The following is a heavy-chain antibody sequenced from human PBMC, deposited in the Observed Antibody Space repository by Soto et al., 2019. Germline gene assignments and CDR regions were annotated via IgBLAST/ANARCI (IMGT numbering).Heavy chain of an antibody. CDR2: IYRSGLT. CDR1: GFTVSDSFSVSSNF. J-gene: IGHJ5*02. CDR3: ARDHCTSTRSYKDERGLNT. Sequence: EVQLVESGGGLVQPGGSLRLSCTSSGFTVSDSFSVSSNFMTWVRQAPGKGLEWVSMIYRSGLTNYADSVKGRFTISRDISKSTLYLQMNSLRAEDTAVYYCARDHCTSTRSYKDERGLNTWGQGTLVTVSS. V-gene: IGHV3-66*01. D-gene: IGHD2-2*02.